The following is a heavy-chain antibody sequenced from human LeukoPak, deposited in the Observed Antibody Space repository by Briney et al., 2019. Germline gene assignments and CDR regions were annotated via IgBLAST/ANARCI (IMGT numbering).Heavy chain of an antibody. CDR3: ARATPSDYYDSSGYYYRDAFDI. V-gene: IGHV1-69*05. Sequence: GASVKVSCKAPRGTLSRYVISWGRPAPGQGLEWRGGIIPIFGTANYAQKFQGRVTITTDESTSTAYMELSSLRSEDTAVYYCARATPSDYYDSSGYYYRDAFDIWGQGTMVTVSS. CDR1: RGTLSRYV. J-gene: IGHJ3*02. CDR2: IIPIFGTA. D-gene: IGHD3-22*01.